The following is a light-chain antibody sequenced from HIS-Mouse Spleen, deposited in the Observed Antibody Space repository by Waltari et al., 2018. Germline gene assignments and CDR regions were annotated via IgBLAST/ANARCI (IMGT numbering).Light chain of an antibody. J-gene: IGKJ2*01. V-gene: IGKV2-28*01. Sequence: DIVMTQSPLSLPVTPGEPASISCRSSQSLLHSNGYNYLDWYLQKPGQSPQLLIYLGSNRACGVTDRFSGSGSGTDFTLKISRVEAEDVGVYYCMQALQTPWTFGQGTKLEIK. CDR3: MQALQTPWT. CDR2: LGS. CDR1: QSLLHSNGYNY.